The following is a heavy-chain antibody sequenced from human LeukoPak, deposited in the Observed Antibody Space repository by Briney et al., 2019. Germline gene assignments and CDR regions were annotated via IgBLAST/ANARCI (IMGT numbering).Heavy chain of an antibody. Sequence: PGGSLRLSCVASGFPFSSYWMTWVRQAPGKGLEWVANIKQDGSKKSYVDSVKGRFTISRDNAKNSLYLQMNSLRAEDTAIYYCARDYCSGPTCYPLDLWGQGTLVSVSS. CDR3: ARDYCSGPTCYPLDL. V-gene: IGHV3-7*01. CDR1: GFPFSSYW. CDR2: IKQDGSKK. D-gene: IGHD2-2*01. J-gene: IGHJ4*02.